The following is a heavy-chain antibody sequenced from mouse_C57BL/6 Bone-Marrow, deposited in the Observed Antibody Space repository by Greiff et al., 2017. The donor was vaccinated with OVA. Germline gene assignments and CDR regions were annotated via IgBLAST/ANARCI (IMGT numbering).Heavy chain of an antibody. J-gene: IGHJ2*01. CDR3: ARQEDYGGYFDY. D-gene: IGHD1-1*01. CDR1: GFTFSDYY. Sequence: EVKLVESGGGLVQPGGSLKLSCAASGFTFSDYYMYWVRQTPEKRLEWVAYISNGGGSTYYPDTVKGRFTISRDNAKNTLYLQMSRLKSEDTAMYYCARQEDYGGYFDYWGQGTTLTVSS. V-gene: IGHV5-12*01. CDR2: ISNGGGST.